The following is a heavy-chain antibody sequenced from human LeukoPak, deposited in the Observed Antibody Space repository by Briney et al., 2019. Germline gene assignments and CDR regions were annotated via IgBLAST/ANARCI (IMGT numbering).Heavy chain of an antibody. D-gene: IGHD5-12*01. J-gene: IGHJ6*02. CDR1: GGTFSSYA. V-gene: IGHV1-69*13. CDR2: IIPIFGTA. CDR3: ARNSYSGYDYYYYYGMDV. Sequence: SVKVSCKSSGGTFSSYAIIWVRQAPGQGLEWMGGIIPIFGTANYAQKFQGRVTITADESTSTAYMELSSLRSEDTAVYYCARNSYSGYDYYYYYGMDVWGQGTTVTVSS.